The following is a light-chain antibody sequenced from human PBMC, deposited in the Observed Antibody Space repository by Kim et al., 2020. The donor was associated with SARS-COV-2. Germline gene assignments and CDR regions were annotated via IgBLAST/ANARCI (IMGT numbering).Light chain of an antibody. J-gene: IGKJ4*01. CDR2: DAS. Sequence: DIQMTQSPSYLSASVGDRVTITCQASDDISNYLTWFQQKPGKAPKGLLHDASVLRAGVPSRFSGSGSGTHFVFTISSLQPEDSGTYYCQHFDGHRSFGGGTKVDIK. CDR1: DDISNY. V-gene: IGKV1-33*01. CDR3: QHFDGHRS.